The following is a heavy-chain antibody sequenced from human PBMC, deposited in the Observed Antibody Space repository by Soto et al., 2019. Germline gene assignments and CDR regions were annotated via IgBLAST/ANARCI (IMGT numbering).Heavy chain of an antibody. V-gene: IGHV3-66*01. CDR2: IYSGGNT. D-gene: IGHD6-19*01. Sequence: EVQVVESGGGLVQPGGSLRLSCAASGFTVSRNYMSWVRQAPGKGLEWVSVIYSGGNTYYADSVRGRFTVSRDNSKNTIYLKLNSLRVEETAMYYCARAVTLEYWGQGTLVTVSS. J-gene: IGHJ4*02. CDR3: ARAVTLEY. CDR1: GFTVSRNY.